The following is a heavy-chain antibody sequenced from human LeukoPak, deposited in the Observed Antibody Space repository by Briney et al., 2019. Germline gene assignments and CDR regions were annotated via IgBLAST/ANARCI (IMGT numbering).Heavy chain of an antibody. J-gene: IGHJ4*02. CDR1: GFAFSTYS. V-gene: IGHV3-21*01. CDR3: AREHYYDSSPY. CDR2: ISSSSTYI. Sequence: GGSLRLSCAASGFAFSTYSMNWVRQAPGKGLELVSSISSSSTYIYYADSVKGRFTISRDNAKNSLYLQMNSLRAEDTAVYYCAREHYYDSSPYWGQGTLVTVSS. D-gene: IGHD3-22*01.